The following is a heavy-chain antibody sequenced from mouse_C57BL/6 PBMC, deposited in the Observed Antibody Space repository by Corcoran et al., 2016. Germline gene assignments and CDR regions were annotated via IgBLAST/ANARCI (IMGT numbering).Heavy chain of an antibody. CDR3: ARRDYYGSNDY. J-gene: IGHJ2*01. V-gene: IGHV1-26*01. CDR2: INPNNGGT. CDR1: GYTFTDYY. D-gene: IGHD1-1*01. Sequence: EVQLQQSGPELVKPGASVKISCKASGYTFTDYYMNWVKQSHGKSLEWIGDINPNNGGTSYNQKFKGKATLTVDKSSNTAYMELRSLTSEDSAVYYCARRDYYGSNDYWGQGTTLTVSS.